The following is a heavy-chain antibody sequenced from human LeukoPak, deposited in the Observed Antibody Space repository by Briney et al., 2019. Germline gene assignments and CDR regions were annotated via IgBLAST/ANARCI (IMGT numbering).Heavy chain of an antibody. Sequence: PSETLSLTCTVSGVSISSGGYYWSWIRQHPGKGLEWIGYIYYSGSTYYNPSLKSRVTISVDTSKNQFSLKLSSVTAADTAVYYCATSPSYSSGWFDYWGQGTLVTVSS. CDR1: GVSISSGGYY. CDR3: ATSPSYSSGWFDY. V-gene: IGHV4-31*03. J-gene: IGHJ4*02. CDR2: IYYSGST. D-gene: IGHD6-19*01.